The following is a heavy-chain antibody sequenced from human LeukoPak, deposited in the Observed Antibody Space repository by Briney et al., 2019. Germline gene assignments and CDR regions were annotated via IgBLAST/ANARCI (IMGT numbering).Heavy chain of an antibody. J-gene: IGHJ4*02. D-gene: IGHD3-22*01. CDR3: TRDWNYYDSSGYY. CDR1: GFTFSDYF. Sequence: GGSLRLSCAASGFTFSDYFMSWLRQAPGRGLEWVSYISGSGDIRYYADSVKGRFTISRDNAKNSVFLQTNSLRAEDTAVYYCTRDWNYYDSSGYYWGQGTLVAVSS. CDR2: ISGSGDIR. V-gene: IGHV3-11*04.